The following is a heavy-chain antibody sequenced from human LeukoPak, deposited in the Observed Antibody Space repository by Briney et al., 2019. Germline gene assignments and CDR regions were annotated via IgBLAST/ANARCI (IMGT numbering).Heavy chain of an antibody. CDR2: IYYSGST. CDR3: ARGLRAQGAFDI. Sequence: SSETLSLTCTVSGGSISSYYWSWIRQPPGKGLEWIGYIYYSGSTNYNPSLKSRVTISVDTSKNQFSLKLSSVTAADTAVYYCARGLRAQGAFDIWGQGTMVTVSS. V-gene: IGHV4-59*01. J-gene: IGHJ3*02. D-gene: IGHD4-17*01. CDR1: GGSISSYY.